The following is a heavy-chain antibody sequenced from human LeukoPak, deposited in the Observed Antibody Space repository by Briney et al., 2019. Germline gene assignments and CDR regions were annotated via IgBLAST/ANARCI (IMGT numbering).Heavy chain of an antibody. CDR2: INSDGSST. Sequence: PGGSLRLSCAASGFTFSSYWMLWVRQAPGKGLVWVSRINSDGSSTAYADSVKGRLTISRDNAKNTLYLQMNSLRAEDTAVYYCARGRYYGMDVWGQGTTVTVSS. CDR1: GFTFSSYW. CDR3: ARGRYYGMDV. J-gene: IGHJ6*02. V-gene: IGHV3-74*01.